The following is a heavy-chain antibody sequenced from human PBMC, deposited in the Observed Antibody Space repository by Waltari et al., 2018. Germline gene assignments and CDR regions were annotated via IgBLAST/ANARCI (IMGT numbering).Heavy chain of an antibody. CDR3: ARGATYYYDSSGPFYGMDV. Sequence: QVQLVQSGAEVKKPGSSVKVSCKASGGTFSSYAISWVRQAPGQGLEWMGGIIPIFGTANYAQKFQGRVTITADESTSTAYMERSSLRSEDTAVYYCARGATYYYDSSGPFYGMDVWGQGTTVTVSS. D-gene: IGHD3-22*01. J-gene: IGHJ6*02. CDR2: IIPIFGTA. V-gene: IGHV1-69*01. CDR1: GGTFSSYA.